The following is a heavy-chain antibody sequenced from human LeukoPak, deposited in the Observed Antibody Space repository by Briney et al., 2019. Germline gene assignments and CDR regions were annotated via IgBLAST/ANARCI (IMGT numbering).Heavy chain of an antibody. Sequence: GGSLRLSCGASGFTFSTYAMTWVRQAPGKGLEWVSSISAGGGGTSNADSVKGRFTISRDNSKNTLYLQMNSLTAEDTAVYYCAKRSRTEYYFDSWGQGTLVTVSS. CDR1: GFTFSTYA. CDR2: ISAGGGGT. V-gene: IGHV3-23*01. CDR3: AKRSRTEYYFDS. J-gene: IGHJ4*02.